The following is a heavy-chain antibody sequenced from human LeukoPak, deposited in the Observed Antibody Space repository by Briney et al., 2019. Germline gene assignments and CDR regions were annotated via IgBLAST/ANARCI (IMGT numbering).Heavy chain of an antibody. D-gene: IGHD2-15*01. CDR2: INPNSGGT. CDR1: GYTFTGYY. V-gene: IGHV1-2*02. CDR3: ARVLPVGYCSGGSCYSGWFDP. Sequence: GASVKVSCKASGYTFTGYYMHWVRQAPGQGLEWMGWINPNSGGTNYAQKFQGRVTMTRDTSITTAYLELSRLKSDDTAVYYCARVLPVGYCSGGSCYSGWFDPWGQGTLVTVSS. J-gene: IGHJ5*02.